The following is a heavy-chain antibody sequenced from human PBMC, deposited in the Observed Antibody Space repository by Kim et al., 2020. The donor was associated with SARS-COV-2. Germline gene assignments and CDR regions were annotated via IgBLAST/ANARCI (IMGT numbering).Heavy chain of an antibody. D-gene: IGHD6-13*01. V-gene: IGHV4-59*01. J-gene: IGHJ4*02. CDR2: IFYNGRT. Sequence: SETLSLTCTVSGGSITNYYWNWIRQPPGKGREWLGYIFYNGRTDYNPSLGSRVTISADTPKNQFSLDLTSVTTADTAVYYCAIGGGSSSWSADYYFDSWGQGTLVTVSS. CDR1: GGSITNYY. CDR3: AIGGGSSSWSADYYFDS.